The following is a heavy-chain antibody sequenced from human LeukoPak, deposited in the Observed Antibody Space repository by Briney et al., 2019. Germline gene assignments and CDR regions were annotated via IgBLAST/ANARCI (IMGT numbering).Heavy chain of an antibody. CDR1: GGSFSGYY. Sequence: SETLSLTCAVYGGSFSGYYWSWIRQPPGKGLEWIGEINHSGSTNYNPSLKSRVTISVDTSKKQFSLKLSSVTAADTAVYYCARRRIQLWTNRPYYYFDYWGQGTLVTVSS. V-gene: IGHV4-34*01. CDR3: ARRRIQLWTNRPYYYFDY. J-gene: IGHJ4*02. CDR2: INHSGST. D-gene: IGHD5-18*01.